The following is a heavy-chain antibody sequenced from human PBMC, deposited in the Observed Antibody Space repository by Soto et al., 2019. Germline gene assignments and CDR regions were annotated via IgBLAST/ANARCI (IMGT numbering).Heavy chain of an antibody. Sequence: GASVKVSCKASGYTFTSYAMHWVRQAPGQRLEWMGWINAGNGNTKYSQKFQGRVTITRDTSASTAYMELSSLRSEDTAVYYCARIPRYSGYDYDYWGQGTLVTVSS. CDR2: INAGNGNT. CDR3: ARIPRYSGYDYDY. D-gene: IGHD5-12*01. CDR1: GYTFTSYA. J-gene: IGHJ4*02. V-gene: IGHV1-3*01.